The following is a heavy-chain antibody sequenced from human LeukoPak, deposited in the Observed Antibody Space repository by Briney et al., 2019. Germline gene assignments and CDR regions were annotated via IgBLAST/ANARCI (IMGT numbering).Heavy chain of an antibody. CDR1: GYTFTGYY. CDR3: ARDRYYYDSSHLFDY. Sequence: ASVKVSCKASGYTFTGYYMHWVRQAPGQGLEWMGWINPNSGGTNYAQKFQGRVTMTRDTSISTAYMELSRLRSDDTAVYYCARDRYYYDSSHLFDYWGQGTLVTVSS. D-gene: IGHD3-22*01. V-gene: IGHV1-2*02. CDR2: INPNSGGT. J-gene: IGHJ4*02.